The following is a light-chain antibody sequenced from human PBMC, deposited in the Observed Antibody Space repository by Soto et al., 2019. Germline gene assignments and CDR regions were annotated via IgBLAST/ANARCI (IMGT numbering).Light chain of an antibody. J-gene: IGLJ2*01. CDR2: EVS. Sequence: QSVLAQPASVSGSPGQSITIPCTGTSSDVGGYNYVSWYQQHPGKAPRLMLYEVSNRPSGVSNRFSGSKSGNTASLTISGLQPEDEANYYCSSFTRSNTLVVFGGGTKVTVL. V-gene: IGLV2-14*01. CDR1: SSDVGGYNY. CDR3: SSFTRSNTLVV.